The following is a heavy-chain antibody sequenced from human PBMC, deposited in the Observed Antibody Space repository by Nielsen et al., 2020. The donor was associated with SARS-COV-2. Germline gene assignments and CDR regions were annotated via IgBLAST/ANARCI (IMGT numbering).Heavy chain of an antibody. Sequence: ASVKVSCKAPGYRFSVYYMHWVRQAPGQGLEWMGRINPNSGGPNYAQKFQGRVTMTWDTPISTAYMELSGLKSDDTAVFYCAGSGSGWYNFDSWGQGTLVTVSS. D-gene: IGHD6-19*01. CDR2: INPNSGGP. J-gene: IGHJ4*02. CDR3: AGSGSGWYNFDS. V-gene: IGHV1-2*06. CDR1: GYRFSVYY.